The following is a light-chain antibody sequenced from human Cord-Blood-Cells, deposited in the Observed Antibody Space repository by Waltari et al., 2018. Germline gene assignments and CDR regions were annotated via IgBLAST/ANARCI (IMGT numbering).Light chain of an antibody. CDR1: QSISSY. CDR2: AAS. Sequence: DIQMTQSPSSLSASVGDRVTITCRARQSISSYLNWYQQKPGKAPKLLIYAASSLQSGVPSRFSGSGSGTDFTLTISSLQPEDFANYYCQQSYSTPPWTFGQGTKVEIK. J-gene: IGKJ1*01. CDR3: QQSYSTPPWT. V-gene: IGKV1-39*01.